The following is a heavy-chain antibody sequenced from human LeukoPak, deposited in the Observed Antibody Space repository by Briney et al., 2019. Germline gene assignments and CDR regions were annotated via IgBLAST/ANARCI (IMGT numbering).Heavy chain of an antibody. D-gene: IGHD3-16*02. Sequence: GGSLRLSCAASGFTFDDYAMHWVRQGPGKGLEWVSAISGSGGSTYYADSVKGRFTISRDNSKNTLYLQMNSLRAEDTAVYYCAKGLARDPRYYFGYWGQGTLVTVSS. CDR2: ISGSGGST. CDR1: GFTFDDYA. J-gene: IGHJ4*02. V-gene: IGHV3-23*01. CDR3: AKGLARDPRYYFGY.